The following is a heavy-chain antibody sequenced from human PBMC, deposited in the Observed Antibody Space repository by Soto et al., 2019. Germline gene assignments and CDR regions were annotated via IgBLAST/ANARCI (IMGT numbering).Heavy chain of an antibody. J-gene: IGHJ3*02. V-gene: IGHV1-69*12. CDR2: IIPIFGTA. CDR3: ASGGGYCISTSCYGDAFDI. Sequence: QVQLVQSGAEVKKPGSSVKVSCKASGGTFSSYAISWVRQAPGQGPEWMGGIIPIFGTANYAQKFQGRVTITADESTSTAYMELSSLRSEDTAVYYCASGGGYCISTSCYGDAFDIWGQGTMVTVSS. CDR1: GGTFSSYA. D-gene: IGHD2-2*01.